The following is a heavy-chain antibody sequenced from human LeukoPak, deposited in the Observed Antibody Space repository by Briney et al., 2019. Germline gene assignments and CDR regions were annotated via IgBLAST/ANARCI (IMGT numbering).Heavy chain of an antibody. Sequence: GGSLRLSCAASGFIFSNYWMTWVRQAPGKGLEWVANIKEDGSEKYYVDSVKGRFTISRDNAKNSLYLHMNSLRAEDTAVYYCARDYGGSSPFDYWGQGTLVTVSS. J-gene: IGHJ4*02. D-gene: IGHD4-23*01. CDR2: IKEDGSEK. CDR1: GFIFSNYW. V-gene: IGHV3-7*01. CDR3: ARDYGGSSPFDY.